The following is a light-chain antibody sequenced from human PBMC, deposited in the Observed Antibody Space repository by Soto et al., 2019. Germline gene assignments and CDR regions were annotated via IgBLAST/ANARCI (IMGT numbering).Light chain of an antibody. J-gene: IGKJ1*01. CDR2: KAS. V-gene: IGKV1-5*03. CDR1: ESISNW. Sequence: DIQMTQSPSTLSASVGDRVIITCRASESISNWLAWYQQKPGKAPNLLIYKASSLKSGVPLRFSGSGFGTEFTLTINSLQPDDFATYYCQQYDTYWTFGQGTKVDIK. CDR3: QQYDTYWT.